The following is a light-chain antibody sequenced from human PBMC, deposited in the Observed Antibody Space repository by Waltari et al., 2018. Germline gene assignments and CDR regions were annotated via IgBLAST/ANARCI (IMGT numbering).Light chain of an antibody. CDR2: DGN. Sequence: QSALTQTPPASGPPGQPVTISCSGTNSDIAIYNYVFWFQQHPGRAPKLLIYDGNRRPSGGPERVSGSKSDNSASLTVSGLQADDEAVYHCSSYAGSNTWVFGGGTRLTVL. V-gene: IGLV2-8*01. CDR1: NSDIAIYNY. J-gene: IGLJ3*02. CDR3: SSYAGSNTWV.